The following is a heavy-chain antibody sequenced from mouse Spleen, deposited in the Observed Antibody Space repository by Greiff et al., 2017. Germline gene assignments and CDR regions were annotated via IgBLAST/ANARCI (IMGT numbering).Heavy chain of an antibody. Sequence: QVQLQQPGAELVRPGSSVKLSCKASGYTFTSYWMHWVKQRPIQGLEWIGNIDPSDSETHYNQKFKDKATLTVDKSSSTAYMQLSSLTSEDSAVYYCARLYDYDVGYWYFDVWGTGTTVTVSS. D-gene: IGHD2-4*01. J-gene: IGHJ1*03. V-gene: IGHV1-52*01. CDR2: IDPSDSET. CDR3: ARLYDYDVGYWYFDV. CDR1: GYTFTSYW.